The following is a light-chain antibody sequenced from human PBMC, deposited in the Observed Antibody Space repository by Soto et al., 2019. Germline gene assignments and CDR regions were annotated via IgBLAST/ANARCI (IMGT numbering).Light chain of an antibody. CDR2: DVS. Sequence: QSVLTQPASVSGSPGQSITISCTGNSIDVGGYNYVSWYQQHPGKAPKLMIYDVSNRPSGVSNRFSGSKSGNTASLTISGLQAEDEADYYCSSYTSSSTLFGTGTKVTVL. CDR3: SSYTSSSTL. CDR1: SIDVGGYNY. J-gene: IGLJ1*01. V-gene: IGLV2-14*01.